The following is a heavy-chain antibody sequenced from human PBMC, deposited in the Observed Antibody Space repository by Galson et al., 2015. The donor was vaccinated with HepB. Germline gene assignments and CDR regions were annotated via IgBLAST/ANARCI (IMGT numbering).Heavy chain of an antibody. CDR3: AKAGCSGGSCSNHFDY. J-gene: IGHJ4*02. CDR2: ISGSGGST. Sequence: SLRLSCAASGFTFSNHAMSWVRQAPGKGLEWVSAISGSGGSTYYADSVKGRFTISRDNSKNTLHLQMNSLRAEDTAVYYCAKAGCSGGSCSNHFDYWGQGTLVTVSS. CDR1: GFTFSNHA. V-gene: IGHV3-23*01. D-gene: IGHD2-15*01.